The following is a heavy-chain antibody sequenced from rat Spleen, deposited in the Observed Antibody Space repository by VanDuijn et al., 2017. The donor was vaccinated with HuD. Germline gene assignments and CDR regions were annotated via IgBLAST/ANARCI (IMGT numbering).Heavy chain of an antibody. CDR2: ISTGGGTT. J-gene: IGHJ2*01. D-gene: IGHD1-5*01. V-gene: IGHV5-27*01. CDR3: TTGIQPRH. CDR1: GFTFSHYY. Sequence: EVQLVESGGDLVQPGRSLKLSCAVSGFTFSHYYMAWVRQAPTKGLEWVAYISTGGGTTYYRDSVKVRFTISRDDAKSTLYLQMDSLRSEDTATYYCTTGIQPRHWGQGVMVTVSS.